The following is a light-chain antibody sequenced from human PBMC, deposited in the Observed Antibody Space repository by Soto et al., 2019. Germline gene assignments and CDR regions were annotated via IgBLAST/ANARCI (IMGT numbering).Light chain of an antibody. CDR3: QQSYSNPPG. V-gene: IGKV1-39*01. CDR1: QSISNY. CDR2: AAS. Sequence: DLQMTQSPSSLSASVGDRVTITCRASQSISNYFNWYQQKPGKAPKLLIYAASSLQSGVPSRFSGSGSGTDFTLTISSLQPEDFATYYCQQSYSNPPGFGQGTKLEIK. J-gene: IGKJ2*03.